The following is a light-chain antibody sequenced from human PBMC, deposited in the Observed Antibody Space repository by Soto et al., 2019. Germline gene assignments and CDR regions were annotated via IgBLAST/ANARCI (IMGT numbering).Light chain of an antibody. Sequence: DIQMTQSPSSLSASVGARVIITSRASQSIDRYLNWYQQKPGKAPKLLMYAASSWQSWVPSRFSGSESGTDFTLTISNLQPEDFATYYSQQSYSTPRTFGQGTKVEI. V-gene: IGKV1-39*01. CDR1: QSIDRY. J-gene: IGKJ1*01. CDR3: QQSYSTPRT. CDR2: AAS.